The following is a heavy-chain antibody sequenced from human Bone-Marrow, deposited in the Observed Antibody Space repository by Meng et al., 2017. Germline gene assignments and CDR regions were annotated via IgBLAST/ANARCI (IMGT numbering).Heavy chain of an antibody. CDR2: LGGADALT. V-gene: IGHV3-74*01. D-gene: IGHD2-2*01. CDR3: ATSERATLLFDY. CDR1: GFIVRDYW. Sequence: EVQLVESGGGLVQPGGSLRLSCAASGFIVRDYWMHWVRQVPGKGLEWVSCLGGADALTYYAGSVKGRFTISRDDSKNTLYLQMDGLRTEDTAVYYCATSERATLLFDYWGPGTLVTVSS. J-gene: IGHJ4*02.